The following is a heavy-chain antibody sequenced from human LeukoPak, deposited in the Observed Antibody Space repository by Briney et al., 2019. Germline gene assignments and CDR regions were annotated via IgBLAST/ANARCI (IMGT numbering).Heavy chain of an antibody. J-gene: IGHJ6*03. D-gene: IGHD2/OR15-2a*01. CDR2: INSDGINT. Sequence: PGGSLRLSCAASGFTFSNYWMHWVRQAPGKGLVWVSRINSDGINTSYADSVKGRFTISRDNAKNSLSLQMNSLRAEDTALYYCAKNSGAGYYYYMDVWGKGTTVTVSS. CDR1: GFTFSNYW. V-gene: IGHV3-74*01. CDR3: AKNSGAGYYYYMDV.